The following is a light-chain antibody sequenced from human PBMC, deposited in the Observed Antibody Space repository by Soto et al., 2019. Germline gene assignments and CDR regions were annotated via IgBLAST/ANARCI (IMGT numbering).Light chain of an antibody. J-gene: IGKJ4*01. V-gene: IGKV3-15*01. CDR2: GAS. CDR1: QRVSSN. Sequence: EIVMTQSPATLSVSPGERATLSCRASQRVSSNLAWYQQKPGQAPRLLIYGASTRATVIPARFSGSGSGIEFTLTISSRQSEDFAVYYCQQYNNWPLTFGGGTKVDIK. CDR3: QQYNNWPLT.